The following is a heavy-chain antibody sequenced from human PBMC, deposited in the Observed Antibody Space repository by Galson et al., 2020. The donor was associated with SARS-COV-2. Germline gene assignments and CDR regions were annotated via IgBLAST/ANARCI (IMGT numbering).Heavy chain of an antibody. CDR1: GFIFSNYA. D-gene: IGHD6-13*01. J-gene: IGHJ6*02. V-gene: IGHV3-7*01. Sequence: TGGSLRLSCATYGFIFSNYAISWVRQAPGKGLEWVANIKQDGSEKYYVDSVKGRFTISRDNAKNSLYLQMNSLRAEDTAVYYCARDSLAAAGTGTPNYYGMDVWGQGTTVTVSS. CDR3: ARDSLAAAGTGTPNYYGMDV. CDR2: IKQDGSEK.